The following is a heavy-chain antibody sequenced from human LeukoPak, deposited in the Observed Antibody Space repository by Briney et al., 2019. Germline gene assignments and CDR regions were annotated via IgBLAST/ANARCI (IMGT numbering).Heavy chain of an antibody. Sequence: GSLRLSCAASGFTFSSYTMHWVRHAPGKGLEWVAVISYDGSNKYYADSVKGRFTISRDNSKNTLYLQMNSPRADDTAVYYCAPSSSGYYVHFDYWGQGTLVTVSS. D-gene: IGHD3-22*01. J-gene: IGHJ4*02. CDR3: APSSSGYYVHFDY. CDR2: ISYDGSNK. CDR1: GFTFSSYT. V-gene: IGHV3-30-3*01.